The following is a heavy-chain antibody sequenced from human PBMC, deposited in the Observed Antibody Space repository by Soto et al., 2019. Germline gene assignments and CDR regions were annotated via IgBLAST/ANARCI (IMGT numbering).Heavy chain of an antibody. Sequence: QLQLQESGSGLVKPSQTLSLICAVSGGSISSGGHSWSWIRQPPGKGREWIGFLYPSGSTYYNPSLKSRVIISVDRSKNQFSLKLSSVTASDTTVYYCARTPDIWGQGTMVTVSS. J-gene: IGHJ3*02. CDR3: ARTPDI. V-gene: IGHV4-30-2*01. CDR2: LYPSGST. CDR1: GGSISSGGHS.